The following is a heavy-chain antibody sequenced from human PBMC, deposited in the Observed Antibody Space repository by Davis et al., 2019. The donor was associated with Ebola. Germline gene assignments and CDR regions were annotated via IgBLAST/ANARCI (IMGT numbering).Heavy chain of an antibody. CDR2: IYYSGST. CDR3: ARHAPAATHNWFDP. V-gene: IGHV4-59*08. Sequence: PSETLSLTCTVSGASISSYYWSWIRQPPGKGLEWIGYIYYSGSTNYNPSLKSRVTISVDTSKNQFSLKLSSVTAADTAVYYCARHAPAATHNWFDPWGQGTLVTVSS. CDR1: GASISSYY. J-gene: IGHJ5*02. D-gene: IGHD2-2*01.